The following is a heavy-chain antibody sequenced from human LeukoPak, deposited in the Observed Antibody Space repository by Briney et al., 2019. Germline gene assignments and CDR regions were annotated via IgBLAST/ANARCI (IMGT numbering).Heavy chain of an antibody. D-gene: IGHD3-10*01. CDR1: GGSISSYY. CDR3: ARVAPFSYGWGRTNWFDP. Sequence: SETLSLTCTVSGGSISSYYWSWIRQPPGKGLEWIGYIYYSGSTNYNPSLKSRVTISVDTSKNQFSLKVTSVTAADTAVYYCARVAPFSYGWGRTNWFDPWGQGTLVTVSS. V-gene: IGHV4-59*12. CDR2: IYYSGST. J-gene: IGHJ5*02.